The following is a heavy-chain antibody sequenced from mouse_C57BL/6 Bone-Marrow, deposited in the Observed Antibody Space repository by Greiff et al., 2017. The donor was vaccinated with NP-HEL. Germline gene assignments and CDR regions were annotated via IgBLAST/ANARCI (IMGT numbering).Heavy chain of an antibody. CDR1: GYAFSSYW. J-gene: IGHJ4*01. V-gene: IGHV1-80*01. CDR3: ARGYGSSYEAMDY. Sequence: VMLVESGAELVKPGASVKISCKASGYAFSSYWMNWVKQRPGKGLEWIGQIYPGDGDTNYNGKFKGKATLTADKSSSTAYMQLSSLTSEDSAVYFCARGYGSSYEAMDYWGQGTSVTVSS. CDR2: IYPGDGDT. D-gene: IGHD1-1*01.